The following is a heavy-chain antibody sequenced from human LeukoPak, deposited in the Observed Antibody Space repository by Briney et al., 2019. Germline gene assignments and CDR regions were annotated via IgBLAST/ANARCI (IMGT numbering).Heavy chain of an antibody. CDR3: ARGHSWSGYVLNWFDP. CDR2: XNPNSGNT. J-gene: IGHJ5*02. V-gene: IGHV1-8*01. Sequence: XNPNSGNTGYAQKFQGRVTMTRNTSISTAYMELSSLRSEDTAVYYCARGHSWSGYVLNWFDPWGQGTLVTVSS. D-gene: IGHD5-12*01.